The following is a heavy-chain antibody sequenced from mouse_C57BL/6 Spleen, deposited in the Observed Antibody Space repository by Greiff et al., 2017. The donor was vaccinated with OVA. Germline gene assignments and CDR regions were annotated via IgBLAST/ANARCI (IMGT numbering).Heavy chain of an antibody. CDR1: GYSFTGYY. D-gene: IGHD2-4*01. Sequence: EVKLMESGPELVKPGASVKISCKASGYSFTGYYMNWVKQSPEKSLEWIGEINPSTGGTTYNQKFKAKATLTVDKSSSTAYMQLSSLTSEDSAVYYCARGLRLAMDYWGQGTSVTVSS. CDR3: ARGLRLAMDY. V-gene: IGHV1-42*01. J-gene: IGHJ4*01. CDR2: INPSTGGT.